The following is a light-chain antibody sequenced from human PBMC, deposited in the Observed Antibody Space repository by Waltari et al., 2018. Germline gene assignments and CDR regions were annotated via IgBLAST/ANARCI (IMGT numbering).Light chain of an antibody. Sequence: SYELTQPPSVSVSPGQAVSITCSGKKLGDKYVNWYQQKAGQSPVLVIYEDTKRPSGIPGRIAAYNSGNTATLTISETQAMDEADYYCQTWDSSSYVFGTGTTVTVL. CDR3: QTWDSSSYV. CDR1: KLGDKY. J-gene: IGLJ1*01. CDR2: EDT. V-gene: IGLV3-1*01.